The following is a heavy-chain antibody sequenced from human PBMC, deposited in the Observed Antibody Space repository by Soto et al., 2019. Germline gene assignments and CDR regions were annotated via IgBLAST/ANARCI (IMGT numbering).Heavy chain of an antibody. J-gene: IGHJ3*02. CDR2: ISGSGGST. Sequence: GGSLRLSCAASGFTFSSYAMSWVRQAPGKGLEWVSAISGSGGSTYYADSVKGRFTISRDNSKNTLYLQMNSLRAEDTAVYYCAKAKTCIQGPQPAFDIWGQGTMVTVSS. D-gene: IGHD5-18*01. CDR1: GFTFSSYA. CDR3: AKAKTCIQGPQPAFDI. V-gene: IGHV3-23*01.